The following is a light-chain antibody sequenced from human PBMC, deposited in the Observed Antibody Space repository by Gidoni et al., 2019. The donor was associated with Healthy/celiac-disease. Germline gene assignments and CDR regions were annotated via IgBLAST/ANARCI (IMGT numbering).Light chain of an antibody. J-gene: IGKJ1*01. CDR1: QSVSSSY. V-gene: IGKV3-20*01. Sequence: EIVLTQSPGTLSLSPGERATLSCMASQSVSSSYLAWYQQKPGQAPRLLIYGASSRATGIPDRFSGSGSGTDFTITISRLEPEDFAVYYCQQYGSSPPWTFGQGTKVEIK. CDR3: QQYGSSPPWT. CDR2: GAS.